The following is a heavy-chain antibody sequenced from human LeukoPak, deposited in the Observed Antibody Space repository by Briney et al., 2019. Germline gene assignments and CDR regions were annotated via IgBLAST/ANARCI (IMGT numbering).Heavy chain of an antibody. J-gene: IGHJ5*02. CDR3: ARGRGAWFGDLLKKGSWFDP. Sequence: SETLSLTCTVSGGSISGSYWSWIRQPAGKGLEWIGRVHSSGDTNYSPSLKSRVTMAVDTSENQFSLKLSSVTAADTAVYYCARGRGAWFGDLLKKGSWFDPWGQGTLVTVSS. D-gene: IGHD3-10*01. V-gene: IGHV4-4*07. CDR1: GGSISGSY. CDR2: VHSSGDT.